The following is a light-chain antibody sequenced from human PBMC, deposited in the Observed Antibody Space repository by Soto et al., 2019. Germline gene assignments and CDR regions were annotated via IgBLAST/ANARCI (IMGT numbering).Light chain of an antibody. CDR3: QQYSHWPLT. CDR2: AAS. Sequence: EIVMTQSPVTLSVSPGGRATLSCRASQSVGNNLAWYQQKPGQAPRLLIDAASSRATALSARFTGSGSGTEFTLTVDSLQSDDFAVYFCQQYSHWPLTFGGGTKVEIK. CDR1: QSVGNN. V-gene: IGKV3-15*01. J-gene: IGKJ4*01.